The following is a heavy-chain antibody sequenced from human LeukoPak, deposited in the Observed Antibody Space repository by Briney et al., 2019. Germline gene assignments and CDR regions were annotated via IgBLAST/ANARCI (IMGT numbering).Heavy chain of an antibody. CDR2: IYYSGST. Sequence: SETLSLTCTVSGGSISSGSYYWSWIRQPPGKGLEWIGYIYYSGSTNYNPSLKSRVTISVDTSKNQFSLKLSSVTAADTAVYYCARERPLTGYFGLWGRGTLATVSS. CDR1: GGSISSGSYY. J-gene: IGHJ2*01. V-gene: IGHV4-61*01. D-gene: IGHD2-8*02. CDR3: ARERPLTGYFGL.